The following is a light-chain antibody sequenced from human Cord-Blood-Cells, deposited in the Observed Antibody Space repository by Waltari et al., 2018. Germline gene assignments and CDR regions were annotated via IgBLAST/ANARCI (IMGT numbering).Light chain of an antibody. CDR3: QQSYSTPYT. CDR1: QSISSY. CDR2: AAS. J-gene: IGKJ2*01. V-gene: IGKV1-39*01. Sequence: DIQMTQSLSSLSASVGDRVTITCRESQSISSYLNWYQQKPGKAPKLLIYAASSLQSGVPSRFSGSGSGTDFTLTISSLQPEDFAAYYCQQSYSTPYTFGQGTKLEIK.